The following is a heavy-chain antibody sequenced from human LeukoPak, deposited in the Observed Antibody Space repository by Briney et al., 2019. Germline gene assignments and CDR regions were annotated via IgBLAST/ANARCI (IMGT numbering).Heavy chain of an antibody. Sequence: PSETLSLTCTVSGGSISSYYWSWIWQHPGKGLEWIGYIYYSGSTNYNPSLKSRVTISVDTSKNQFSLKLSSVTAADTAVYYCARHGSGSSGYLPGPFDYWGQGTLVTVSS. V-gene: IGHV4-59*08. D-gene: IGHD3-22*01. CDR2: IYYSGST. CDR1: GGSISSYY. CDR3: ARHGSGSSGYLPGPFDY. J-gene: IGHJ4*02.